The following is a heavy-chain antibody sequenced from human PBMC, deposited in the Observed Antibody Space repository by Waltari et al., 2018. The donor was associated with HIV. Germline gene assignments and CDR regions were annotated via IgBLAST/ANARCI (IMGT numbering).Heavy chain of an antibody. CDR3: ARVGYCTTANCYPSQGFDS. CDR2: IFYSGSP. CDR1: GGSISSGDYF. V-gene: IGHV4-31*03. D-gene: IGHD2-2*01. Sequence: QVRLQESGPGLVKPSQTLSLTCTVSGGSISSGDYFWSWVRQHPGKGLEWIGYIFYSGSPFYNPSLKSRTVISVDTSENQFSLRLTSVTAADTAFYYCARVGYCTTANCYPSQGFDSWGQGTLVTVSS. J-gene: IGHJ4*02.